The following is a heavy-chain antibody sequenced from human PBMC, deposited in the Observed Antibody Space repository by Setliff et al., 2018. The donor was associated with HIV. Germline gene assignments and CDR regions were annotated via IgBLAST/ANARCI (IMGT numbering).Heavy chain of an antibody. D-gene: IGHD3-22*01. CDR1: GYIFTNYG. CDR2: ITGYNGNT. V-gene: IGHV1-18*01. Sequence: ASVKVSCKASGYIFTNYGISWVRQAPGQGLEWMGWITGYNGNTNYAPKFQGRVTITADESTTTAYMELSSLRSEDTAVYYCARIPNHSSGFDYWGQGTPVTVSS. J-gene: IGHJ4*02. CDR3: ARIPNHSSGFDY.